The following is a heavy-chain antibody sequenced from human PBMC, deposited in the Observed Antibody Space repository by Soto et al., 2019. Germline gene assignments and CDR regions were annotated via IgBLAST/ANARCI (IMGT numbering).Heavy chain of an antibody. CDR3: ARVYYDSSGNWFDP. CDR2: IYYSGST. V-gene: IGHV4-59*01. D-gene: IGHD3-22*01. Sequence: PSETLSLTCTVSGGSICSYYWSWIRQPPGKGLEWIGYIYYSGSTNYNPSLKSRVTISVDTSKNQFSLKLSSVTAADTAVYYCARVYYDSSGNWFDPWGQGTLVTVSS. J-gene: IGHJ5*02. CDR1: GGSICSYY.